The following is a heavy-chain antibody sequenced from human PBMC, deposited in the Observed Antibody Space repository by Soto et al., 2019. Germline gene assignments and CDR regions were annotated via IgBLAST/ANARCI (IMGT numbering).Heavy chain of an antibody. Sequence: QVQLQESGPGLVKPSETLSLTCTVSGGSVSSGSYYWSWIRQPPGKGLEWIGYIYYSGSTNYNPPLKSRVTISVDTSKNQFSLKLSSVTAADTAVYYCARVSRYYDSSGYWGYFDYWGQGTLVTVSS. CDR1: GGSVSSGSYY. D-gene: IGHD3-22*01. CDR3: ARVSRYYDSSGYWGYFDY. CDR2: IYYSGST. J-gene: IGHJ4*02. V-gene: IGHV4-61*01.